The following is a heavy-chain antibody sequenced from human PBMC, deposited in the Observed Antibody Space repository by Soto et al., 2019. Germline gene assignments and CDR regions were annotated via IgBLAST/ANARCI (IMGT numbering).Heavy chain of an antibody. CDR2: ISTYNGNA. CDR1: GYTFTSYG. CDR3: ARDGQTTMVRGVRGGSYNYYGMDV. Sequence: QVQLVQSGAEVKKPGASVKVSCKASGYTFTSYGISWVRQAPGQGLEWMGWISTYNGNAKYAQTLQGRVTKTTDTSRSTAYMKLRSLRSDDTAVYYCARDGQTTMVRGVRGGSYNYYGMDVWGQGTTVTVSS. D-gene: IGHD3-10*01. V-gene: IGHV1-18*04. J-gene: IGHJ6*02.